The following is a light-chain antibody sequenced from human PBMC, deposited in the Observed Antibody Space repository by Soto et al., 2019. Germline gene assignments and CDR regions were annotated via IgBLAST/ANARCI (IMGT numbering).Light chain of an antibody. CDR2: KAS. Sequence: DIQMTQSPSTLSASVGDRVTITCRASQSISSWLAWYQQKPGKAPKLLIYKASNLESGVPSRFSGSGSGTEFTLTISSLQPDDFANYYCQQYNSYSEYTFGQGTKLEIK. V-gene: IGKV1-5*03. CDR1: QSISSW. CDR3: QQYNSYSEYT. J-gene: IGKJ2*01.